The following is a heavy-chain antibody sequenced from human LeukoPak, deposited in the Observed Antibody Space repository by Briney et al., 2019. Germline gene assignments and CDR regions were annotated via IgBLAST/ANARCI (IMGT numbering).Heavy chain of an antibody. CDR3: ASGERRDAFDI. CDR1: GNTLTEFS. Sequence: GASVKVSCKLSGNTLTEFSMHWVRQAPGKGLEWMGGFDPEDGKTIYAQKFQGRVTMTEDTSTDTAYMELSSLRSEDTAVYYCASGERRDAFDIWGQGTMVTVSS. CDR2: FDPEDGKT. D-gene: IGHD3-3*01. J-gene: IGHJ3*02. V-gene: IGHV1-24*01.